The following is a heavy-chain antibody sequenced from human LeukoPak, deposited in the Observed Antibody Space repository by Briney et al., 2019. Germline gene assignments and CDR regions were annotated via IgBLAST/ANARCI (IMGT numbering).Heavy chain of an antibody. CDR1: GGSISSGGYS. CDR2: IYYSGST. V-gene: IGHV4-30-2*01. Sequence: SETLSLTCAVSGGSISSGGYSWSWIRQPPGKGLEWIGYIYYSGSTYYNPSLKSRVTISVDRSKNQFSLKLSSVTAADTAVYYCARALYCSSTSCYGGNWFDPWGQGTLVTVSS. D-gene: IGHD2-2*01. CDR3: ARALYCSSTSCYGGNWFDP. J-gene: IGHJ5*02.